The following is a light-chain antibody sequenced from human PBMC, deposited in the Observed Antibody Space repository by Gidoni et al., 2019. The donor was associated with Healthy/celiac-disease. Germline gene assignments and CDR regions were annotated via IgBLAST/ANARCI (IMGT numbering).Light chain of an antibody. J-gene: IGKJ1*01. CDR2: AAS. V-gene: IGKV1-39*01. CDR3: QQSYSTLTWT. CDR1: QSISSY. Sequence: DIQMTQCPSSLSASVGDRVTITCRASQSISSYLNWYQQKPGKAPKLLIYAASSLHSGVPSRFSGSGSGTDFTLTISSLQPEDFATYYCQQSYSTLTWTFGQGTKVEIK.